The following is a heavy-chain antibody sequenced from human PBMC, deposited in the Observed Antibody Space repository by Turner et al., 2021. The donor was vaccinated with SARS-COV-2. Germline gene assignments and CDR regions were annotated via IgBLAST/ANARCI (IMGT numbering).Heavy chain of an antibody. J-gene: IGHJ6*02. Sequence: QVQLQESGPGLVKPSETLSLTCTVSGGSVSSGSYYWSWIRQPPGKGLEWIGYIYYSGSTYYNPSLKSRVTISVDTSKNQFSLRLSSVTAADTAVYYCAGEVVVLATTHYGMDVWGQGTTVTVSS. D-gene: IGHD1-26*01. CDR3: AGEVVVLATTHYGMDV. CDR1: GGSVSSGSYY. V-gene: IGHV4-61*01. CDR2: IYYSGST.